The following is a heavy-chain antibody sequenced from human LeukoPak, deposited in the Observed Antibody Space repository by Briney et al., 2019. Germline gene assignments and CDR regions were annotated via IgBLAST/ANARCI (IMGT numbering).Heavy chain of an antibody. J-gene: IGHJ5*02. CDR2: MNPNSGNT. Sequence: ASVKVSCKASGYTFTSYDINWVRQATGQGLEWMGWMNPNSGNTGYAQKFQGRVTITRNTSISTAYMELSSLRSEDTAVYYCARGRLTMVRGVIGNWFDPWGQGTLVTVSS. CDR1: GYTFTSYD. V-gene: IGHV1-8*03. CDR3: ARGRLTMVRGVIGNWFDP. D-gene: IGHD3-10*01.